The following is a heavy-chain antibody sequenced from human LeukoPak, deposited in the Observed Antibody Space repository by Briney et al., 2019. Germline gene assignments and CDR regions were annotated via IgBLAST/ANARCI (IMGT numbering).Heavy chain of an antibody. D-gene: IGHD6-13*01. J-gene: IGHJ3*02. V-gene: IGHV3-23*01. CDR3: AKALPGYSSPTDAFDI. Sequence: GGSLRLSCAASGFTFSNAWMSWVRQAPGKGLEWVSAISGSGGSTYYADSVKGRFTISRDNSKNTLYLQMNSLRAEDTAVYYCAKALPGYSSPTDAFDIWGQGTMVTVSS. CDR1: GFTFSNAW. CDR2: ISGSGGST.